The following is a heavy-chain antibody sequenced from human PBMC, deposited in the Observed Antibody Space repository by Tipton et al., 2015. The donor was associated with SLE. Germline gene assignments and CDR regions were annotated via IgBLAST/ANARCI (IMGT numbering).Heavy chain of an antibody. CDR1: GGSISSSSYY. Sequence: TLSLTCTVSGGSISSSSYYWGWIRQPPGKGLEWIGSIYTSGSTNYNPSLKSRVTISVDTSKNQFSLKLSSVTAADTAVYYCAREGWFFDYWGQGTLVTVSS. CDR2: IYTSGST. CDR3: AREGWFFDY. J-gene: IGHJ4*02. D-gene: IGHD2-15*01. V-gene: IGHV4-39*07.